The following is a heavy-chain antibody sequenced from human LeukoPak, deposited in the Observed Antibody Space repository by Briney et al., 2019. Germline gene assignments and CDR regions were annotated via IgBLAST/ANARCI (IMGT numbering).Heavy chain of an antibody. J-gene: IGHJ5*02. CDR1: GGSISSYY. CDR3: ARDRSGWYSGTRGWFDP. D-gene: IGHD6-19*01. CDR2: IYYRGST. V-gene: IGHV4-59*01. Sequence: SETLSLTCTVSGGSISSYYWSWIRQPPGKGLEWIGYIYYRGSTNYNPSLKSRVTISVDTSKNQFSLKLSSVTAADTAVYYCARDRSGWYSGTRGWFDPWGQGTLVTVSS.